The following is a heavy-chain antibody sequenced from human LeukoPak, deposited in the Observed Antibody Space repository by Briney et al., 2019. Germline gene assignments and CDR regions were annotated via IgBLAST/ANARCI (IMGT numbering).Heavy chain of an antibody. J-gene: IGHJ5*02. CDR3: AGVTGAYGDFAWFDP. Sequence: NSSETLSLTCAVFGGSFSGYYWSWVRQPPGKGLEWIGEINHSGSINYNPSLKSRVTISADSSKNQFSLKVRSVTAADTAVYYCAGVTGAYGDFAWFDPWGQGTLVTVSS. V-gene: IGHV4-34*01. D-gene: IGHD4-17*01. CDR2: INHSGSI. CDR1: GGSFSGYY.